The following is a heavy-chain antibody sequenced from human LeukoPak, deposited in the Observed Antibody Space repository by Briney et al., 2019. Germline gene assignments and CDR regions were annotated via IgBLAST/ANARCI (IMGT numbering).Heavy chain of an antibody. CDR2: IYPGDSDT. J-gene: IGHJ5*02. CDR1: GYNFSNYW. Sequence: GESLKISCLGSGYNFSNYWIGWVGQMPGKGLEWMGIIYPGDSDTRYSPSFQGQVTISADKSISTAYLQWSSLKAPDTAMYYCARSVMARGVYWFDPWGQGTLVTVSS. D-gene: IGHD3-10*01. CDR3: ARSVMARGVYWFDP. V-gene: IGHV5-51*01.